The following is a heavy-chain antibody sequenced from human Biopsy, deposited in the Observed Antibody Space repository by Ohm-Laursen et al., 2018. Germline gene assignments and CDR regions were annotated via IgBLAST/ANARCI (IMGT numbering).Heavy chain of an antibody. CDR3: AKDHGLNCSDSFLFYYGMDV. D-gene: IGHD2-21*02. CDR2: ISWNSDDI. Sequence: SLRLSCAASGFTFYDYAMHWVRQVPGKGLEWVSGISWNSDDIGYADSVKGRFTISRDNARNTLHLQMNSLRTEDTALYYYAKDHGLNCSDSFLFYYGMDVWGRGTTVTVSS. J-gene: IGHJ6*02. CDR1: GFTFYDYA. V-gene: IGHV3-9*01.